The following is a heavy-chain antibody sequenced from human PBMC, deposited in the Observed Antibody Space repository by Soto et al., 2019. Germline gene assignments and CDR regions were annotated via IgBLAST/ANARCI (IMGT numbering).Heavy chain of an antibody. CDR3: AKSGIGINCYKQDWFDP. CDR2: ISDRGGTT. CDR1: GSTFKNYD. J-gene: IGHJ5*02. V-gene: IGHV3-23*01. D-gene: IGHD1-26*01. Sequence: EVQLLESGGDFIQPGGSLRLSCVASGSTFKNYDMTWVRQAPVKGLEWVSVISDRGGTTYYADYVKGGFTVSRDNSKNTLYLQRRSMRAEDTAVYYCAKSGIGINCYKQDWFDPWGLGTLVTVSS.